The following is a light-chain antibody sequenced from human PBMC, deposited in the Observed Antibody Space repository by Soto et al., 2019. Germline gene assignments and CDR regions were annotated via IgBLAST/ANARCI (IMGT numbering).Light chain of an antibody. CDR2: SNN. V-gene: IGLV1-44*01. CDR1: SSNIGSNT. J-gene: IGLJ1*01. Sequence: QSVLTQPPSASGTPGQRVTISCSGSSSNIGSNTVSWYQQLPGTAPKLLIYSNNQRPSGVPDRFSGSKSGTSASLAISGLQSEDEADYYCAAWDDSLNGPLFGTGTRSPS. CDR3: AAWDDSLNGPL.